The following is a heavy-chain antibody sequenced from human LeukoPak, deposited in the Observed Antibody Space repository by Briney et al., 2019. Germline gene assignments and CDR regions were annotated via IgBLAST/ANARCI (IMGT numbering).Heavy chain of an antibody. V-gene: IGHV3-23*01. D-gene: IGHD5-18*01. J-gene: IGHJ4*02. CDR1: GFTFSSYA. Sequence: GGSLRLSCAASGFTFSSYAMSWVRQAPGKGLEWVSAISGSGGSTYYADSVKGRSTISRDNSKNTLYLQMNSLRAEDTAVYYCAKVEREGSYGTFDYWGQGTLVTVSS. CDR2: ISGSGGST. CDR3: AKVEREGSYGTFDY.